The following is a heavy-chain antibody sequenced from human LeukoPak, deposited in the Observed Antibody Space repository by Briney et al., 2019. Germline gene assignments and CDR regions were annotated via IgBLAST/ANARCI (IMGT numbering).Heavy chain of an antibody. CDR2: IYYSGST. CDR1: GGSISSSSYY. D-gene: IGHD7-27*01. V-gene: IGHV4-39*01. J-gene: IGHJ4*02. CDR3: ARHFQLGTIDY. Sequence: PSETLSLTCTVSGGSISSSSYYWGWIRQPPGKGLEWIGSIYYSGSTYYNPSLKSRVTISVDTSKNQFSLKLSSVTAADTAVYYCARHFQLGTIDYWGQGTLVTVSS.